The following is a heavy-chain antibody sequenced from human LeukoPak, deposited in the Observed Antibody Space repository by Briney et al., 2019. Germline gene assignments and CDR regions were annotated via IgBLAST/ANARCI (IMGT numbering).Heavy chain of an antibody. J-gene: IGHJ3*02. D-gene: IGHD6-13*01. CDR3: ARPPAAGTEVDAFDI. CDR1: GYSFTSYW. Sequence: GESLKISCKGSGYSFTSYWIGWVRQMPGKGLEWMGIIYPGDSDTRYSPSFQGQVTISADKSISTAYLQWSSLKASDTAMYYCARPPAAGTEVDAFDIWGQGTMVTVSS. V-gene: IGHV5-51*01. CDR2: IYPGDSDT.